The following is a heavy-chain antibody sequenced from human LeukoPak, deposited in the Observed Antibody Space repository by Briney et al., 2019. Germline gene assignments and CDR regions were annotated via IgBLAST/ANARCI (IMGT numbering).Heavy chain of an antibody. CDR2: IYYSGST. D-gene: IGHD6-13*01. J-gene: IGHJ6*02. CDR1: GGSISSYY. CDR3: ARVVGIFPDVREIIAAAGTGYYYGMDV. V-gene: IGHV4-59*01. Sequence: SETLSLTCTVSGGSISSYYWSWIRQPPGKGLEWIGYIYYSGSTNYNPSLKSRVTISVDTSKNQFSLKLSSVTAADTAVYYCARVVGIFPDVREIIAAAGTGYYYGMDVWGQGTTVTVSS.